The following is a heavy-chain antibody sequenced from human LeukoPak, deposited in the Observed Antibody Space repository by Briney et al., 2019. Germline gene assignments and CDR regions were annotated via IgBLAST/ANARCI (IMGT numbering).Heavy chain of an antibody. D-gene: IGHD3-10*01. CDR2: ISSSGSTI. V-gene: IGHV3-48*03. CDR1: GFTFSSYE. J-gene: IGHJ4*02. CDR3: AREVELGFDY. Sequence: GGSLRLSCAASGFTFSSYEMNWVRQAPGKELEWVSYISSSGSTIYYADSVKGRFTISRDNAKNSLYLQMNSLRAEDTAVYYCAREVELGFDYWGQGTLVTVSS.